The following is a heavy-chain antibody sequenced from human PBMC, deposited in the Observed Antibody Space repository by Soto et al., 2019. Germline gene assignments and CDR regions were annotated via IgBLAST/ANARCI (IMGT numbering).Heavy chain of an antibody. J-gene: IGHJ4*02. CDR2: IKQDGSEK. Sequence: GGSLRLSCAASGFTFSSYWMSWVRQAPGKGLEWVANIKQDGSEKYYVDSVKGRFTISRDNAKNSLYLQMNSLRAEDAAVYYCARGGPYSGSCYGYWGQGTLVTVSS. D-gene: IGHD1-26*01. V-gene: IGHV3-7*03. CDR1: GFTFSSYW. CDR3: ARGGPYSGSCYGY.